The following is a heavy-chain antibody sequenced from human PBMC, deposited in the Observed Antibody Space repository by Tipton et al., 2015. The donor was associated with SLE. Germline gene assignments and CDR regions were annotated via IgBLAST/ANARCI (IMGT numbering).Heavy chain of an antibody. CDR1: GFTFNTYS. CDR2: ISSGSTYI. J-gene: IGHJ4*02. V-gene: IGHV3-21*01. Sequence: SLRLSCVASGFTFNTYSMHCVRQGPGKGLEWVSAISSGSTYIDYADSVKGRFTISRDNAANSLYLQMNSLRAEDTAVYYCTRDALADDNWGQGTRVTVSS. CDR3: TRDALADDN.